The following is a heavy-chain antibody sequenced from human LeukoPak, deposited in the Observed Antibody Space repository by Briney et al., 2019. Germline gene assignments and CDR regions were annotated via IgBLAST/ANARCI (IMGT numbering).Heavy chain of an antibody. D-gene: IGHD3-10*01. CDR2: INAGNGNT. V-gene: IGHV1-3*01. CDR1: GYTFTSYA. CDR3: AREKGANIGSAQGFDY. Sequence: ASVEVSCKASGYTFTSYAMHWVRQAPGQRLEWMGWINAGNGNTKYSQKFQGRVTITRDTSASTAYMELSSLRSEDTAVYYCAREKGANIGSAQGFDYWGQGTLVTVSS. J-gene: IGHJ4*02.